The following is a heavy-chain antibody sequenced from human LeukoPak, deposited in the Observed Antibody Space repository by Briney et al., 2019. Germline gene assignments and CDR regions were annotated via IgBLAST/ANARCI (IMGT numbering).Heavy chain of an antibody. J-gene: IGHJ6*02. CDR2: INHNGNVN. CDR3: ARGGGLDV. CDR1: GFTFSSYW. Sequence: GSLRLSCAASGFTFSSYWMNWARQAPGKGLEWVASINHNGNVNYYVDSVKGRFTISRDNAKNSLYLQMGNLRAEDTAVYFCARGGGLDVWGQGATVTVSS. D-gene: IGHD3-16*01. V-gene: IGHV3-7*03.